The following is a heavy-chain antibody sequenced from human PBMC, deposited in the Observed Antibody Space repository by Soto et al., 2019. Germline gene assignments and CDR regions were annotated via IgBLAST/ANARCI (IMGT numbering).Heavy chain of an antibody. CDR1: GDSVSSITSV. Sequence: SQTLSLTCAISGDSVSSITSVWNWIRQSPSRGLEWLGRTYYRTQWYIDYALSVTGRAAINPDTSKNQFSLRLNSVTPEDTAAYYCVRAIPPTSGWYYFDSWGQGSLVTVSS. CDR3: VRAIPPTSGWYYFDS. V-gene: IGHV6-1*01. CDR2: TYYRTQWYI. D-gene: IGHD3-22*01. J-gene: IGHJ4*02.